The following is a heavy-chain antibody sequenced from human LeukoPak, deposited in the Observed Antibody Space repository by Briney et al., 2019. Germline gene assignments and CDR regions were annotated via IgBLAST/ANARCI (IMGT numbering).Heavy chain of an antibody. Sequence: GGSLRLSCAASGFTFSRFWIYWVRHAPGKGLVWVSRINSDGSETLYADSVKGRFTISRDNSIHTLYLEMNSLKTEDTAVYYCAGESFDFWSQGTMVTVSS. V-gene: IGHV3-74*01. CDR3: AGESFDF. D-gene: IGHD3-16*01. CDR2: INSDGSET. CDR1: GFTFSRFW. J-gene: IGHJ3*01.